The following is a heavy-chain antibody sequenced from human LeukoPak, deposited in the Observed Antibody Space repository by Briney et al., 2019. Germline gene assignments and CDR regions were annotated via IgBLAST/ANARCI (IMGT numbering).Heavy chain of an antibody. CDR2: ISSSSSYI. Sequence: GGSLRLSCAASGFTFSSYSMNWVRQAPGKGLEWVPSISSSSSYIYYADSVKGRFTISRDNAKNSLYLQMNSLRAEDTAVYYCARGIANLIRGVWANYYYYYMDVWGKGTTVTVSS. D-gene: IGHD3-10*01. V-gene: IGHV3-21*01. J-gene: IGHJ6*03. CDR3: ARGIANLIRGVWANYYYYYMDV. CDR1: GFTFSSYS.